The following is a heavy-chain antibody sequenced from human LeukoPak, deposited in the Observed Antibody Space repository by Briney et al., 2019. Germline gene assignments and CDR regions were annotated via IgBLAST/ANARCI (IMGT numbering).Heavy chain of an antibody. CDR3: ARVQYDILTGYPYYFDY. CDR2: INHSGST. Sequence: PSETLSLTCAVYGGSFSGSYWSWIRQPPGKGLEWIGEINHSGSTNYNPSLKSRVTISVDTSKNQFSLKLSSVTAADTAVYYCARVQYDILTGYPYYFDYWGQGTLVTVSS. V-gene: IGHV4-34*01. D-gene: IGHD3-9*01. CDR1: GGSFSGSY. J-gene: IGHJ4*02.